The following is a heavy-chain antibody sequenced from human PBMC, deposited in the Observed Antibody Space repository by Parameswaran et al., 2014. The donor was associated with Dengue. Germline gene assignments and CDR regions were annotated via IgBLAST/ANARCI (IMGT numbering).Heavy chain of an antibody. D-gene: IGHD1-26*01. CDR3: ARCWELNGMDV. CDR2: IWYDGSNK. Sequence: VRQMPGKGLEWVAVIWYDGSNKYYADSVKGRFTISRDNSKNTLYLQMNSLRAEDTAVYYCARCWELNGMDVWGQGTTVTVSS. J-gene: IGHJ6*02. V-gene: IGHV3-33*01.